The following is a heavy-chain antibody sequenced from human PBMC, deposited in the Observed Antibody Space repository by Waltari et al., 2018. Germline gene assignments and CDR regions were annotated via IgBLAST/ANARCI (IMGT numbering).Heavy chain of an antibody. Sequence: SSYAISWVRQAPGQGLEWMGRIIPIFGTANYAQKFQGRVTITADKSTSTAYMELSSLRSEDTAVYYCARISSWPLYYYYYGMDVWGQGTTVTVSS. CDR2: IIPIFGTA. CDR3: ARISSWPLYYYYYGMDV. J-gene: IGHJ6*02. V-gene: IGHV1-69*06. CDR1: SSYA. D-gene: IGHD6-13*01.